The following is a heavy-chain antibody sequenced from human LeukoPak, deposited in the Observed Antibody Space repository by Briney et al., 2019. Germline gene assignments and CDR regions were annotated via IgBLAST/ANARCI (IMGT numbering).Heavy chain of an antibody. D-gene: IGHD5-12*01. CDR3: ARAWLRLNPYFGY. V-gene: IGHV1-2*02. J-gene: IGHJ4*02. CDR1: GYTFTSYG. CDR2: INPNSGGT. Sequence: ASVKVSCKASGYTFTSYGISWVRQAPGQGLEWMGWINPNSGGTNYAQKFQGRVTMTRDTSISTSYMELSRLRSDDTAVYYCARAWLRLNPYFGYWGQGTLVTVSS.